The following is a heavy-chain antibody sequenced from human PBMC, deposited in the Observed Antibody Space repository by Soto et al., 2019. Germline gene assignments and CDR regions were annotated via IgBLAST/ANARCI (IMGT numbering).Heavy chain of an antibody. Sequence: EVQLVESGGGLVQPGGSLRLSCAASGFTFSSYAMHWVRQAPGKGLEYVSAISSNGGSTYYANSVKGRFTISRDNSKNTLYLQMGSLRAEVMAVYYCARQGSGSYYFDYWGLGTLVTVSS. J-gene: IGHJ4*02. D-gene: IGHD2-15*01. CDR2: ISSNGGST. V-gene: IGHV3-64*01. CDR3: ARQGSGSYYFDY. CDR1: GFTFSSYA.